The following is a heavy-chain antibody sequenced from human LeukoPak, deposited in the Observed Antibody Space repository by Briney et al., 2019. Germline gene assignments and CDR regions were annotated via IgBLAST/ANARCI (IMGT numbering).Heavy chain of an antibody. V-gene: IGHV4-30-4*08. J-gene: IGHJ4*02. D-gene: IGHD3-9*01. Sequence: PSQTLSLTCTVSGGSISSGDYYWSWIRQPPGEGLEWIGYIYYSGSTYYNPSLKSRVTISVDTSKNQFSLKLSSVTAADTAVYYCARGDILTPFDYWGQGTLVTVSS. CDR1: GGSISSGDYY. CDR3: ARGDILTPFDY. CDR2: IYYSGST.